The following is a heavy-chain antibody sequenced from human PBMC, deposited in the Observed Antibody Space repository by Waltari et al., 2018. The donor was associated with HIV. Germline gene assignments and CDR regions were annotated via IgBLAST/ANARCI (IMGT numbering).Heavy chain of an antibody. J-gene: IGHJ3*02. CDR2: IYSGGST. V-gene: IGHV3-53*02. D-gene: IGHD6-19*01. Sequence: EVQLVETGGGLIQPGGSLRLSCAASGFTVRSNYISVVRQAQGKGLEWVSVIYSGGSTYDADSGKGRFTISRDNSKNTLYLQMNSLRAEDTAVYYCARVRYSSGWYGDAFDIWGQGTMVTVSS. CDR3: ARVRYSSGWYGDAFDI. CDR1: GFTVRSNY.